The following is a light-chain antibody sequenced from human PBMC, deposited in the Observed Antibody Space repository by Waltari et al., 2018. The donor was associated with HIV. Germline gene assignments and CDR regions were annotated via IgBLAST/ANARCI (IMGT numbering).Light chain of an antibody. Sequence: DIVMTPSPDSLALSLGEGATINCKSRQSVLYSSNNTNYFAWYQQKPGPPPKRPIYWASTRESGVPDRFSGSGSGTDFALTISSLQAEDVAVYYCQEFYSNHLSFGPGTKVDIK. J-gene: IGKJ3*01. CDR3: QEFYSNHLS. CDR2: WAS. V-gene: IGKV4-1*01. CDR1: QSVLYSSNNTNY.